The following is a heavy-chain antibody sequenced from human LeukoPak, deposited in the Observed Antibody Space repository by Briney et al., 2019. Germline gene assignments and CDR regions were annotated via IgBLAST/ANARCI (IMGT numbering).Heavy chain of an antibody. D-gene: IGHD3-22*01. J-gene: IGHJ4*02. V-gene: IGHV3-11*01. Sequence: PGESLRLSCAASGFTFSDYYMSWIRQAPGKGLEWVSYISSSGSTIYYADSVKGRFTISRDNAKNSLYLQMNSLRAEDTAVYYCARAGITMIASSDYWGQGTLVTVSS. CDR2: ISSSGSTI. CDR1: GFTFSDYY. CDR3: ARAGITMIASSDY.